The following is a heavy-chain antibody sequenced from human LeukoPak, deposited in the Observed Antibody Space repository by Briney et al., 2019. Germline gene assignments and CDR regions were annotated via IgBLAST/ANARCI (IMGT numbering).Heavy chain of an antibody. V-gene: IGHV2-70*11. Sequence: ESGPTLVNPTQTLTLTCTFSGFSLSSSGMCVSWIHQPPGKALEWLARIDWDDDKHYNTSLKTRVTISKDTSKKQVVLTMTNMDPVDTATYYCARIRGQVGAAFGNYFDYWGQGTLVTVSS. CDR1: GFSLSSSGMC. D-gene: IGHD1-26*01. CDR2: IDWDDDK. J-gene: IGHJ4*02. CDR3: ARIRGQVGAAFGNYFDY.